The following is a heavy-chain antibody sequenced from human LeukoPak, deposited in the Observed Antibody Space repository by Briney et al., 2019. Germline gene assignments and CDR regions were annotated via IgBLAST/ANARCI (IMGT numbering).Heavy chain of an antibody. CDR3: AKDRWEHLLRPVCFDS. CDR1: GFTFNNFA. Sequence: TGGSLRLSCVTSGFTFNNFALSWVRQAPGKGLQWVSGISGSGGTTFYADSVTGRFTITRDNSKNTIYLQMNSLRAEDTAVYFCAKDRWEHLLRPVCFDSWGKGTLVTVSS. J-gene: IGHJ4*02. V-gene: IGHV3-23*01. CDR2: ISGSGGTT. D-gene: IGHD1-26*01.